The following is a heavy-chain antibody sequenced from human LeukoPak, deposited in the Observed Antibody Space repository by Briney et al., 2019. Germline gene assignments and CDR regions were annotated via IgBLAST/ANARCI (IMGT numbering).Heavy chain of an antibody. CDR3: AKDLGYYGSGSYLDY. CDR1: GFTFSSYS. V-gene: IGHV3-21*04. D-gene: IGHD3-10*01. Sequence: GGSLRLSCAASGFTFSSYSMNWVRQAPGKGLEWVSSISSSSSYIYYGDSVKGRFTISRDNAKNSLYLQMNSLRAEDTAVYYCAKDLGYYGSGSYLDYWGQGTLVTVSS. CDR2: ISSSSSYI. J-gene: IGHJ4*02.